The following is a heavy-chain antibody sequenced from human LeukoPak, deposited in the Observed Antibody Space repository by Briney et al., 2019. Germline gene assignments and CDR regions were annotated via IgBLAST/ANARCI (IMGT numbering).Heavy chain of an antibody. CDR2: INHSGST. CDR1: GGSFSGYY. V-gene: IGHV4-34*01. J-gene: IGHJ4*02. CDR3: ASLPYYDFWSGYYHYFDY. D-gene: IGHD3-3*01. Sequence: PSETLSLTCAVYGGSFSGYYWSWIRQPPGKGLEWIGEINHSGSTSYNPSLKSRVTISVDTSKNQFSLKLSSVTAADTAVYYCASLPYYDFWSGYYHYFDYWGQGTLVTVSS.